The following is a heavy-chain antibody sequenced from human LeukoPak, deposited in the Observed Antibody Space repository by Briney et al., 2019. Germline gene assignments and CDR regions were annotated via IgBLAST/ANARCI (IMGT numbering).Heavy chain of an antibody. D-gene: IGHD3-16*01. CDR2: INPNSGGT. Sequence: GASVKVSCKAAGYTFTGYYMFWVRQAPGQGLEWMGRINPNSGGTNYAQKFQGRVTMTRDTSISTAYMELSRLRSDDTAVYYCASARYDYVWGSYALDYWGQGTLVTVSS. J-gene: IGHJ4*02. CDR3: ASARYDYVWGSYALDY. V-gene: IGHV1-2*06. CDR1: GYTFTGYY.